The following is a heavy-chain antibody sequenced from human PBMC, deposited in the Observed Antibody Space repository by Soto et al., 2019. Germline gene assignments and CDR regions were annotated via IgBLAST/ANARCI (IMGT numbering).Heavy chain of an antibody. CDR1: GGSFSGYY. CDR2: INHSGST. D-gene: IGHD2-15*01. CDR3: ARNLLMLGDY. V-gene: IGHV4-34*01. Sequence: QVQLQQWGAGLLKPSETLSLTCAVYGGSFSGYYWSWIRQPPGKGLEWIGEINHSGSTNYNPSLKSRVTISVDTSKNQFSLKLSSVTAADTAVYYCARNLLMLGDYWGQVPLVTVSS. J-gene: IGHJ4*02.